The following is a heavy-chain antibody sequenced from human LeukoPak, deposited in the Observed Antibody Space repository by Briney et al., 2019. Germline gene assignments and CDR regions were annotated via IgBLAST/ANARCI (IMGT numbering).Heavy chain of an antibody. D-gene: IGHD4-23*01. CDR2: ISAYNGNT. J-gene: IGHJ4*02. CDR1: GYSFPSYV. CDR3: VRERGVSFGGAFDY. V-gene: IGHV1-18*01. Sequence: GALVKVSCKASGYSFPSYVINWVRQSPGQGLGWMGWISAYNGNTNYAQNLQGRVTMTTDTSTSSAYMELRSLRSHYTAVYYCVRERGVSFGGAFDYWGQGTLVTVSS.